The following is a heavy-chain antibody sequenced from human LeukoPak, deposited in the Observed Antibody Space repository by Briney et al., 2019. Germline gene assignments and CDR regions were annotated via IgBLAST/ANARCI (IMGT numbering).Heavy chain of an antibody. D-gene: IGHD3-10*01. Sequence: SETLSLTCTVSGGSISSSSYYWGWIRQPPGKGLEWIGSIYYSGSTYYNPSLKSRVTISVDTSKNQFSLKLSSVTAADTAVYYCASLASYYGSGSYYHYYYYYMDVWGKGTTVTVSS. CDR2: IYYSGST. J-gene: IGHJ6*03. CDR1: GGSISSSSYY. CDR3: ASLASYYGSGSYYHYYYYYMDV. V-gene: IGHV4-39*01.